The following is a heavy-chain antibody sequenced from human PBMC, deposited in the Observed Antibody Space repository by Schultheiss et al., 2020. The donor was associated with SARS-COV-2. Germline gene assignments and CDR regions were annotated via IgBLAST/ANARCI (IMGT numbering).Heavy chain of an antibody. CDR1: GFTFSSYA. Sequence: GESLKISCAASGFTFSSYAMHWVRQAPGKGLEWVAVISYDGSNKYYADSVKGRFTISRDNSKNTLYLQMNSLRAEDTAVYYCARGCGSYYPVYYYGMDVWGQGTTVTVSS. V-gene: IGHV3-30*01. CDR2: ISYDGSNK. CDR3: ARGCGSYYPVYYYGMDV. J-gene: IGHJ6*02. D-gene: IGHD1-26*01.